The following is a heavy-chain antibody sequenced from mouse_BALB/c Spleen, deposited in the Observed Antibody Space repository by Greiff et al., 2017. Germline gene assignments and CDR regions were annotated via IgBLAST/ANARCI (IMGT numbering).Heavy chain of an antibody. J-gene: IGHJ2*01. CDR1: GFTFSSFG. CDR2: ISSGSSTI. V-gene: IGHV5-17*02. CDR3: ARGELLDY. Sequence: EVKLVESGGGLVQPGGSRKLSCAASGFTFSSFGMHWVRQAPEKGLEWVAYISSGSSTIYYADTVKGRFTISRDNPKNTLFLQMTSLRSEDTAMYYCARGELLDYWGQGTTLTVSS. D-gene: IGHD1-1*01.